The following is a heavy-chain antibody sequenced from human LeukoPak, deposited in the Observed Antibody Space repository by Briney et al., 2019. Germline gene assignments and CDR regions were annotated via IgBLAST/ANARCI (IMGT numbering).Heavy chain of an antibody. CDR1: GFTFSSYW. D-gene: IGHD4-11*01. CDR2: IKQDGSEK. V-gene: IGHV3-7*01. CDR3: ARVRDYPYYYYGMDV. Sequence: GGSLRLSCAASGFTFSSYWMSWVRQAPGKGLEWVANIKQDGSEKYYVDSVKGRFTISRDNAKNSLYLQMNSLRAEDTAVYYCARVRDYPYYYYGMDVWGQGTTVTVSS. J-gene: IGHJ6*02.